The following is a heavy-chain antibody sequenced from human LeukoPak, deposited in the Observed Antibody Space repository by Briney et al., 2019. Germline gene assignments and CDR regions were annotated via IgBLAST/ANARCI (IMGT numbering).Heavy chain of an antibody. CDR3: ARAKTLEPSPSNAFDI. V-gene: IGHV1-8*01. J-gene: IGHJ3*02. Sequence: ASVKVSCKASGYTFTNFDINWVRQATGQGLEWMGWMNPKTSNTGSAQKLQGRVTMTTVTSTSTAYMELRSLTFDDTAVYYCARAKTLEPSPSNAFDIWGQGTMVIVSS. CDR2: MNPKTSNT. D-gene: IGHD1-1*01. CDR1: GYTFTNFD.